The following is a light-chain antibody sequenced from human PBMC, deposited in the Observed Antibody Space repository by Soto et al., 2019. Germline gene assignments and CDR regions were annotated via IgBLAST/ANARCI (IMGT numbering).Light chain of an antibody. V-gene: IGKV1-39*01. CDR1: QSISSY. Sequence: DIQMTQSPSSLSASVGDRVTITCRASQSISSYLNWYQQKPGKAPKLMIYAESSLQSWVPSRFTGSGSGTDVTLTISSLQPEDFATYYCQQSYSPSITSGNETR. CDR2: AES. CDR3: QQSYSPSIT. J-gene: IGKJ5*01.